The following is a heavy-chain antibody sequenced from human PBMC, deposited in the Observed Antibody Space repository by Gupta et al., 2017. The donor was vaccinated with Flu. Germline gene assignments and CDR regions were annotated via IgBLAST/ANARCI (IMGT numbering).Heavy chain of an antibody. CDR1: GYTFTDYA. Sequence: QVQLVQSGAEVKKPGASVKVSCKASGYTFTDYALHWVRKAPGQGLEYMGGVNPNNGGSNYAQRFRGRVTMTRDTSVNTVYLELSSLSSDDTAVYYCARRAGSGTYYTGADYWGQGTLVTVSS. V-gene: IGHV1-2*02. J-gene: IGHJ4*02. CDR2: VNPNNGGS. CDR3: ARRAGSGTYYTGADY. D-gene: IGHD1-26*01.